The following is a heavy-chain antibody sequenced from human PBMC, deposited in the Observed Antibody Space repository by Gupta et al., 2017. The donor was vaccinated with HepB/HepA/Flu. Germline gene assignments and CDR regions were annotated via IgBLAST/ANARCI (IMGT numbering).Heavy chain of an antibody. CDR3: ARDQHSSSFFDY. CDR1: GFTLRRYA. CDR2: ISYDGSNK. Sequence: QVQLVESGGGVVQPGRSLRLSCAASGFTLRRYAMHWVRQAPGNGLEWVAVISYDGSNKSYADSVKGRFTISRDNSKNTLYLQMNRLRAEDTAVYYCARDQHSSSFFDYWGQGTLVTVSS. V-gene: IGHV3-30-3*01. D-gene: IGHD6-13*01. J-gene: IGHJ4*02.